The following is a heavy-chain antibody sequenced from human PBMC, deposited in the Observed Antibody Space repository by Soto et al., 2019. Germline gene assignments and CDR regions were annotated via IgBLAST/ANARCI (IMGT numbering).Heavy chain of an antibody. CDR1: GFTFSSYG. CDR2: ISGSGSTT. J-gene: IGHJ4*02. Sequence: GGSLRLSCAASGFTFSSYGMHWVRQAPGKGLEWLAYISGSGSTTYYTDSVKGRFAISRDNARTSLYLQINSLRVEDSAVYYCARSSLTYFEFWGQGTLVTVSS. V-gene: IGHV3-48*04. CDR3: ARSSLTYFEF.